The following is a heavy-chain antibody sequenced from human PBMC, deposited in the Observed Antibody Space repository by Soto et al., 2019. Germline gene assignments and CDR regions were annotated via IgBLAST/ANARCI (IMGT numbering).Heavy chain of an antibody. CDR2: ISYDGSNK. Sequence: GGSLRLSCAASGFTFSSYAMHWVRQAPGKGLEWVAVISYDGSNKYYADSVKGRFTISRDNSKNTLYLQMNSLRAEDTAVYYCASEVVAATYYYYYGMDVWGQGTTVTVS. CDR3: ASEVVAATYYYYYGMDV. J-gene: IGHJ6*02. V-gene: IGHV3-30-3*01. D-gene: IGHD2-15*01. CDR1: GFTFSSYA.